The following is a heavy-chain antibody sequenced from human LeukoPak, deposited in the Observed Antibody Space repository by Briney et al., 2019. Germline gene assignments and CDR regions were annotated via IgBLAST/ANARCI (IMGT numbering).Heavy chain of an antibody. J-gene: IGHJ6*03. CDR2: IYYSGST. V-gene: IGHV4-61*05. CDR3: ARVVVVAATFRSYYYYYYMDV. Sequence: SETLSLTCTFSGGSISSSSYYWGWIRQPPGKGLEWIGYIYYSGSTNYNPSLKSRVTISVDTSKNQFSLKLSSVTAADTAVYYCARVVVVAATFRSYYYYYYMDVWGKGTTVTVSS. D-gene: IGHD2-15*01. CDR1: GGSISSSSYY.